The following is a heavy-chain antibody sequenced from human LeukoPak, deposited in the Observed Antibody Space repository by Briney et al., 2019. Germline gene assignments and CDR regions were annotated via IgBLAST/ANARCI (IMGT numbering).Heavy chain of an antibody. D-gene: IGHD3-16*01. CDR2: TSYDGRNK. J-gene: IGHJ4*02. V-gene: IGHV3-30*04. CDR1: GFTFSRYA. Sequence: GGSLRLSCAASGFTFSRYAMHWVRQAPGKGLEWVAVTSYDGRNKYYADSVKGRFTISRDNAKNSLYLQMNSLRAEDTALYYYATGEGGEGYWGQGTLVTVSS. CDR3: ATGEGGEGY.